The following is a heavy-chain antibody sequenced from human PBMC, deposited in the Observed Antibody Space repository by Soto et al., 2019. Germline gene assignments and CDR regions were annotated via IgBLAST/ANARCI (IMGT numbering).Heavy chain of an antibody. J-gene: IGHJ6*03. CDR1: GYTFTGYD. Sequence: ASVKVSCKASGYTFTGYDMHWVRQAPGQGLEWMGWINPNSGGTNYAQKFQGRVTMTRDTSISTAYMELSRLRSEDTAVYYCARVGFGIFGVFLSPHYPPYSTHFWCTAPTVTLFS. CDR2: INPNSGGT. D-gene: IGHD3-3*01. V-gene: IGHV1-2*02. CDR3: ARVGFGIFGVFLSPHYPPYSTHF.